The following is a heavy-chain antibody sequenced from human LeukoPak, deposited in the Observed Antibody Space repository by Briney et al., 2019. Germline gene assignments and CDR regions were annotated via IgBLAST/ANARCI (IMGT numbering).Heavy chain of an antibody. D-gene: IGHD1-7*01. CDR3: ARGPGELRKNWFDP. V-gene: IGHV4-34*01. CDR1: GGSFSGYY. Sequence: PSETLSLTCAVYGGSFSGYYCTWIRQPPGKGLGWIGEINHSGSTNYNPSLKSRVTISLDTSKNQFSLKLSSVTAADTAVYYCARGPGELRKNWFDPWGQGTLVTVSS. CDR2: INHSGST. J-gene: IGHJ5*02.